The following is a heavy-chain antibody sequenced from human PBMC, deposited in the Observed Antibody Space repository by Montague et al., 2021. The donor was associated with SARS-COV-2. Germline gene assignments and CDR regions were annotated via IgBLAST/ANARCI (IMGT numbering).Heavy chain of an antibody. V-gene: IGHV4/OR15-8*01. CDR1: GGSISSGNW. J-gene: IGHJ4*02. D-gene: IGHD6-19*01. CDR2: IYYSGGT. CDR3: AWCGYSSGWHSVDY. Sequence: SETLSLTCVVSGGSISSGNWWRWVRQPPGRGRVWSGEIYYSGGTNYNTSLHSRVIISVDKANNQFYLKLSSVTAADTAVYYGAWCGYSSGWHSVDYWGQGTLVTVSS.